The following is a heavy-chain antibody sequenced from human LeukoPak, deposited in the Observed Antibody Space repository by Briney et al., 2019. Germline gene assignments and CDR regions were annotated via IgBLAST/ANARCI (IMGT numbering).Heavy chain of an antibody. CDR2: IIPMSDTA. J-gene: IGHJ3*02. V-gene: IGHV1-69*06. CDR3: AREDDTGRYMGDDAFDI. D-gene: IGHD1-26*01. Sequence: SVKVSCKASGGTFNSYAISWVRQAPGQGLEWMGGIIPMSDTANYPQKFRGRLTITADIPTSTVYMELSSLRSEDTAVYYCAREDDTGRYMGDDAFDIWGQGTMVTVPS. CDR1: GGTFNSYA.